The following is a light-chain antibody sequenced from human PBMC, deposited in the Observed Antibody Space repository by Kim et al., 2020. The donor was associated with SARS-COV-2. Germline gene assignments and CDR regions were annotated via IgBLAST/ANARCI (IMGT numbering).Light chain of an antibody. J-gene: IGKJ4*01. CDR3: QQDGRTPLT. CDR1: QSVNNNY. V-gene: IGKV3D-20*01. CDR2: DAS. Sequence: SPVKTASVSCGASQSVNNNYLAWNQQKPGLAPKHLIYDASNRATGNPDRFSGSGSGTDFTLTISSLEPEDVAVYYCQQDGRTPLTLGGGTKVDIK.